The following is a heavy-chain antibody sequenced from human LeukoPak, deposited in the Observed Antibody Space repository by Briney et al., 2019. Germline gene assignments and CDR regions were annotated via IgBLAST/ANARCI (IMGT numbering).Heavy chain of an antibody. CDR2: MNPNSGNT. V-gene: IGHV1-8*01. Sequence: ASVKVSCKASGYTFTSYDINWMRQATGQGLEWMGWMNPNSGNTGYAQKFQGRVTMTRNTSISTAYMELSSLRSEDTAVYYCARDLVSDYGDYYFDYWGQGTLVTVSS. CDR1: GYTFTSYD. D-gene: IGHD4-17*01. CDR3: ARDLVSDYGDYYFDY. J-gene: IGHJ4*02.